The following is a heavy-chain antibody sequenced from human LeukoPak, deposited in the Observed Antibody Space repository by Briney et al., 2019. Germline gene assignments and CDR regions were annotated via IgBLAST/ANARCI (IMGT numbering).Heavy chain of an antibody. CDR1: GFTFSSYA. Sequence: GGSLRLSRAASGFTFSSYAMSWVSQAPGKWLQWVSGTRGSGGSTYYAASVKGRFTISRDNSKNTLYLQMNSLRAEDTAVYYCAKGYTYYYDSSGYSPNFDYWGQGTLVTVSS. CDR3: AKGYTYYYDSSGYSPNFDY. V-gene: IGHV3-23*01. CDR2: TRGSGGST. D-gene: IGHD3-22*01. J-gene: IGHJ4*02.